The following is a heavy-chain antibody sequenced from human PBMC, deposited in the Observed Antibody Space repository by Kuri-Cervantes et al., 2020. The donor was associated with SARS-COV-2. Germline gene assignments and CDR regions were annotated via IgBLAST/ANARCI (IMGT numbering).Heavy chain of an antibody. Sequence: SLKISCAASGFTFDDYAMHWVRQAPGKGLEWVSDISWNSGSIGYADSVKGRFTISRDNAKNSLYLQMNSLRAEDTALYYCAKDTGSYYDSSEDAFDIWGQGTMVTVSS. J-gene: IGHJ3*02. CDR1: GFTFDDYA. D-gene: IGHD3-22*01. CDR3: AKDTGSYYDSSEDAFDI. CDR2: ISWNSGSI. V-gene: IGHV3-9*01.